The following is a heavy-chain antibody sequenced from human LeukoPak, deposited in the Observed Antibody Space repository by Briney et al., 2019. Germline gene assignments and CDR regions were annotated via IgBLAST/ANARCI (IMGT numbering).Heavy chain of an antibody. CDR1: GYTFTGYY. J-gene: IGHJ4*02. V-gene: IGHV1-2*06. CDR3: ARERGPITMVGGVIMRVFDY. Sequence: ASVKVSCKASGYTFTGYYMHWVRQDPGQGLEWMGRINPNSGGTNYAQKFQGRVTMTRDTSISTAYMELSRLRSDDTAVYYCARERGPITMVGGVIMRVFDYWGQGTLVTVSS. D-gene: IGHD3-10*01. CDR2: INPNSGGT.